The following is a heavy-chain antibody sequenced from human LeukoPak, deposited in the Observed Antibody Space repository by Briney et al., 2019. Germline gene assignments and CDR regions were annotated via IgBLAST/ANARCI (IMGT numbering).Heavy chain of an antibody. J-gene: IGHJ4*02. Sequence: GGSLRLSCAASGFTFSSYWLSWVRQAPGKGLEWVASIEQDGSQKYYVDSVRGRFTISRDNAKNSVYLQTNSLRVEDTAVYYCARNSGSNPFDYWGQGTLVTVSS. CDR1: GFTFSSYW. V-gene: IGHV3-7*01. CDR3: ARNSGSNPFDY. D-gene: IGHD1-26*01. CDR2: IEQDGSQK.